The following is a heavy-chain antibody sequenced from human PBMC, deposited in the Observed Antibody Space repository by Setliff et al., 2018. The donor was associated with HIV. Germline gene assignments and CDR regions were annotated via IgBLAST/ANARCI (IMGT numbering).Heavy chain of an antibody. CDR3: ASTENYFDSSAYYYQRY. J-gene: IGHJ4*02. Sequence: AASVKVSCKASGYTFTDYFIHWVRQAPGQGLEWMGWINPSSGATNYAQDFQGRVTMTGDTSISTAYMELSRLRSDDTAVYYCASTENYFDSSAYYYQRYWGQGTLVTVSS. V-gene: IGHV1-2*02. CDR1: GYTFTDYF. D-gene: IGHD3-22*01. CDR2: INPSSGAT.